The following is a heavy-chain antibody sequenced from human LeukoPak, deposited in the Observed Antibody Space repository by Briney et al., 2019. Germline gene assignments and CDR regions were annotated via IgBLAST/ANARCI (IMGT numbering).Heavy chain of an antibody. J-gene: IGHJ4*02. V-gene: IGHV1-3*01. CDR3: ARDRSYYDILTGDKHFDY. CDR2: INAGNGNT. CDR1: GYTFTSYA. Sequence: ASVKVSCKASGYTFTSYATHWVRQAPGQRLEWMGWINAGNGNTKYSQKFQGRVTITRDTSASTAYMELSSLRSEDTAVYYCARDRSYYDILTGDKHFDYWGQGTLVTVSS. D-gene: IGHD3-9*01.